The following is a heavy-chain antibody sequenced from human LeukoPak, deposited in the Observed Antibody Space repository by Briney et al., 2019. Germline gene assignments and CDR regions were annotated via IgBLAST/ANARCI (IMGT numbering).Heavy chain of an antibody. Sequence: GGSLRLSCAASGFTFSSYAMSWVRQAPGKGLEWVSAISGSGGSTYYAGSVKGRFTISRDNSKNTLYLQMNSLRAEDTAVYYCAKDDLGGSYYQYYYYGMDVWGQGTTVTVSS. CDR2: ISGSGGST. J-gene: IGHJ6*02. CDR1: GFTFSSYA. CDR3: AKDDLGGSYYQYYYYGMDV. D-gene: IGHD1-26*01. V-gene: IGHV3-23*01.